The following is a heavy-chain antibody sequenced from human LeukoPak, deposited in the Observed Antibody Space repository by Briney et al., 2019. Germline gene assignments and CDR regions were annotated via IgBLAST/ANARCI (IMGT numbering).Heavy chain of an antibody. Sequence: SETPSLTCTVSGGSISSGSYYWSWIRQPAGKGLEWIGRIYTSGSTNYNPSLKSRVTISVDTSKNQFSLKLSSVTAADTAVYYCARDSSGWSTAVDPWGQGTLVTVSS. V-gene: IGHV4-61*02. CDR3: ARDSSGWSTAVDP. CDR1: GGSISSGSYY. D-gene: IGHD6-19*01. CDR2: IYTSGST. J-gene: IGHJ5*02.